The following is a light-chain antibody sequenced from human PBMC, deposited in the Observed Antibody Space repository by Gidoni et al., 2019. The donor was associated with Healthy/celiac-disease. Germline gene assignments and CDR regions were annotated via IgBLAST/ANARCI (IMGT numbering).Light chain of an antibody. CDR2: GAS. CDR3: QQYGSSPPMYT. CDR1: QSVSSSY. V-gene: IGKV3-20*01. Sequence: EIVLTQSPGTLSLSPGERATLSCRDSQSVSSSYLAWYQQKPGQAPRLLIYGASSRATGITDRFSGSGSGTDFTLTISRLETEDFAVYYCQQYGSSPPMYTFGQGTKLEIK. J-gene: IGKJ2*01.